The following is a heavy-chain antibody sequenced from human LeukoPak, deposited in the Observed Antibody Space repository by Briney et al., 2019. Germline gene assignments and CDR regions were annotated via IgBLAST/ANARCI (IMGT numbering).Heavy chain of an antibody. V-gene: IGHV4-34*01. CDR1: GGSFSGYY. D-gene: IGHD4-17*01. Sequence: SETLSLTCAVYGGSFSGYYWSWIRQPPGKGLEWIGEINHSGSTNYNPSLKSRVTISVDTSKNQFSLKLSSVTAADTAVYYCARGGNYGGNLLDYWGQGTLVAVSS. J-gene: IGHJ4*02. CDR2: INHSGST. CDR3: ARGGNYGGNLLDY.